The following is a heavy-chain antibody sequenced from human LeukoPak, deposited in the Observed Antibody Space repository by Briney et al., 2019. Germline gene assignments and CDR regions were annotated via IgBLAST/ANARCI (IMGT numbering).Heavy chain of an antibody. CDR1: GGSISSYY. CDR2: IYYSGST. V-gene: IGHV4-59*01. Sequence: RTSETLSLTCTVSGGSISSYYWSWIRQPPGKGLEWIGYIYYSGSTNYNPSLKSRVTISVDTSKNQFSLKLSSVTAADTAVYYCARVTFWSDYRYFDYWGQGTLVTVSS. J-gene: IGHJ4*02. D-gene: IGHD3-3*01. CDR3: ARVTFWSDYRYFDY.